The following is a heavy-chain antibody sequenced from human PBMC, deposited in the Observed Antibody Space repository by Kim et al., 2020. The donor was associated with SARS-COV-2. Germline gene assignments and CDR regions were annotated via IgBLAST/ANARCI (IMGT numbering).Heavy chain of an antibody. D-gene: IGHD6-19*01. Sequence: SETLSLTCTVSGGSISSSSYYWGWIRQPPGKGLEWIGSIYYSGSTYYNPSLKSRVTISVDTSKNQFSLKLSSVTAADTAVYYCARRALYSSGWSDYYYYYGMDVWGQGTTVTVSS. CDR3: ARRALYSSGWSDYYYYYGMDV. V-gene: IGHV4-39*01. CDR2: IYYSGST. CDR1: GGSISSSSYY. J-gene: IGHJ6*02.